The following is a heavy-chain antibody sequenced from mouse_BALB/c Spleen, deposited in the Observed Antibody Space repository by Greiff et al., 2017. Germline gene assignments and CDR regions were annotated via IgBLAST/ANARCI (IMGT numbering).Heavy chain of an antibody. V-gene: IGHV5-9-3*01. CDR3: ARGDYSAMDY. Sequence: EVQLVESGGGLVKPGGSLKLSCAASGFTFSSYAMSWVRQTPEKRLEWVATISSGGSYTYYPDCVKGRFTISRDNAKNTLYLQMSSLRSEDTAMYYCARGDYSAMDYWGQGTSVTVSS. CDR2: ISSGGSYT. CDR1: GFTFSSYA. J-gene: IGHJ4*01.